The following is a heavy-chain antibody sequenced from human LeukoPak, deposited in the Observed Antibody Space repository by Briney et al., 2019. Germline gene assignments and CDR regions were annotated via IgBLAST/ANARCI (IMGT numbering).Heavy chain of an antibody. CDR1: GYTLTELS. J-gene: IGHJ4*02. CDR2: FDPEDGET. V-gene: IGHV1-24*01. D-gene: IGHD3-22*01. CDR3: ATGSSSGYLYYFDY. Sequence: GASVKVSCKVSGYTLTELSMHWVRQAPGKGLEWMGGFDPEDGETIYAQKFQGRVTMTEDTSTDTAYMELSSLRSEDAAVYYCATGSSSGYLYYFDYWGQGTLITVSP.